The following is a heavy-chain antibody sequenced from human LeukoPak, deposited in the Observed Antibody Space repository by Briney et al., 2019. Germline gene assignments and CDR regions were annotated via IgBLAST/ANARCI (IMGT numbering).Heavy chain of an antibody. Sequence: GGSLRLSCAASGFTFSSYAMSWVRQASGKGLEWVSAISGSGGSTYYADSVEGRFTISRDNSKNTLYLQMNSLRAEDTAVYYCAKSRGYILTGYYPIDYWGQGTLVTVSS. CDR3: AKSRGYILTGYYPIDY. J-gene: IGHJ4*02. V-gene: IGHV3-23*01. D-gene: IGHD3-9*01. CDR1: GFTFSSYA. CDR2: ISGSGGST.